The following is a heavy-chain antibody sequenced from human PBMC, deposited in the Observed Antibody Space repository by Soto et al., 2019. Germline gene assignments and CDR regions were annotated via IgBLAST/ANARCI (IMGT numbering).Heavy chain of an antibody. CDR3: ARTMISRYYFDY. CDR1: GGSISSGGYY. CDR2: IYYSGST. D-gene: IGHD3-22*01. V-gene: IGHV4-31*03. J-gene: IGHJ4*02. Sequence: QVQLQESGPGLVKPSQTLSLTCTVSGGSISSGGYYWSWIRQHPGKGLEWIGYIYYSGSTYYNPSLKSRVTISEDTSKNQFSLKLSSVTAADTAVYYCARTMISRYYFDYWGQGTLVTVSS.